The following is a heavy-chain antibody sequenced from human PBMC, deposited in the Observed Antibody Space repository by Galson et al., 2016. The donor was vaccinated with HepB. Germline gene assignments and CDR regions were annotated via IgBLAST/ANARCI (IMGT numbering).Heavy chain of an antibody. J-gene: IGHJ4*02. Sequence: SETLSLTCTVSGGSTSRSGYYWGWIRQPLGKGLEWIGNIYYPGSTYYNPSLKSRLTISIDTSMNQFSLRLTSLTAADTAVYFWARAGLLTEASFDYWGQGAPVAVSS. CDR2: IYYPGST. V-gene: IGHV4-39*01. CDR1: GGSTSRSGYY. D-gene: IGHD1-20*01. CDR3: ARAGLLTEASFDY.